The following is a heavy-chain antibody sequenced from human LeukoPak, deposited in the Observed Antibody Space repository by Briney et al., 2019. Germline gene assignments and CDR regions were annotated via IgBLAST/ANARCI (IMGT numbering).Heavy chain of an antibody. Sequence: PSETLSLTCTVSGGSISSYYWSWIRQPPGKGLEWIGYIYYSGSTNYNPSLKSRVTISADTSKNQFSLKLSSVTAADTAVYYCARDTRSSTRPYYMDVWGKGTTVTVSS. V-gene: IGHV4-59*12. D-gene: IGHD2-2*01. J-gene: IGHJ6*03. CDR2: IYYSGST. CDR3: ARDTRSSTRPYYMDV. CDR1: GGSISSYY.